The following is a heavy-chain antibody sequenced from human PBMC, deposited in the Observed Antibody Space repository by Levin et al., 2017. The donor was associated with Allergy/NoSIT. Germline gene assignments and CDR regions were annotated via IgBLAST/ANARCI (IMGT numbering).Heavy chain of an antibody. CDR3: ARDLDGGYSFGFGVGY. D-gene: IGHD5-18*01. J-gene: IGHJ4*02. Sequence: SETLSLTCSVSGASISSGFYYWSWIRQPPGKGLEWIGYMYYGGRSHYSPSLQSRVTISVDTSKNQFSLKLSSVTAADTAVYYCARDLDGGYSFGFGVGYWGQGTLVTVSS. V-gene: IGHV4-30-4*01. CDR1: GASISSGFYY. CDR2: MYYGGRS.